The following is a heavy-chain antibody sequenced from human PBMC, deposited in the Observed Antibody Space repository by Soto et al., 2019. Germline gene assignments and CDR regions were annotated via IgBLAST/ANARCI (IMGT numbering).Heavy chain of an antibody. CDR2: IYHSGST. V-gene: IGHV4-38-2*02. Sequence: PXETLSVTCVLSAYWISSGYYWGWLGHPPVKGLEWIGRIYHSGSTYYNPSLKSRVSISVDTSKNQFSLKLSSVTAAETAVYYCGRDPGARVSAYYYYGMDVWAQGATVTVSS. J-gene: IGHJ6*02. CDR3: GRDPGARVSAYYYYGMDV. D-gene: IGHD1-26*01. CDR1: AYWISSGYY.